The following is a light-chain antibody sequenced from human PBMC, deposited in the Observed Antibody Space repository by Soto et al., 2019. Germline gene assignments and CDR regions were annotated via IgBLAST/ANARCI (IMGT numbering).Light chain of an antibody. CDR1: QPISSHNY. J-gene: IGKJ4*01. CDR2: GAS. CDR3: QQYDNSPLT. V-gene: IGKV3-20*01. Sequence: EIVLTQSPGTLSLSPGERATLSCRASQPISSHNYLAWYQQKPGQAPRVLIYGASRSATGISDGFSGSGSGTAFTLTISRLEPEDFAVYYCQQYDNSPLTFGGGTKVEIK.